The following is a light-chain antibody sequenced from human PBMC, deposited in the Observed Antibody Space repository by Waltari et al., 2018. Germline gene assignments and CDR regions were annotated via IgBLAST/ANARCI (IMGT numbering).Light chain of an antibody. J-gene: IGLJ3*02. Sequence: QPVLTQPPSASGTPGPRVTISCSGSSSNIGHNNVFWYQQLPGTAPKLLIYNNKQRPSGVPDRFSGSKSATSASLAISGLRSEEEADYYCAAWDADLSGVFGGGTRLTVL. V-gene: IGLV1-47*02. CDR1: SSNIGHNN. CDR3: AAWDADLSGV. CDR2: NNK.